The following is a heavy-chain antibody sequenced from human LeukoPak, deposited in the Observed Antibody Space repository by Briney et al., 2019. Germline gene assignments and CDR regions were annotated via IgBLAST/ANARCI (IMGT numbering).Heavy chain of an antibody. CDR2: INQDGGET. CDR3: ARENHATGDY. V-gene: IGHV3-7*03. Sequence: GGSLRLSCAASGFTFSTYWMMWVRQAPGKGLEWVATINQDGGETYYVDYLKGRFTISRDNAKNSLYLRMNSLRVEDTAVYYCARENHATGDYWGPGTLVTVSS. J-gene: IGHJ4*02. CDR1: GFTFSTYW.